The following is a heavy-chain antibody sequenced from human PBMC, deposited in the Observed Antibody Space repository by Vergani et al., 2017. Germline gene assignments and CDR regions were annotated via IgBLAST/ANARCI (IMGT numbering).Heavy chain of an antibody. CDR2: IYSGGST. D-gene: IGHD3-3*01. Sequence: EVQLVESGGGVVRPGGSLRLSCAASGFTFDDYGMSWVRQAPGKGLEWVSVIYSGGSTYYADSVKGRFTISRDNSKNTLYLQMNSLRAEDTAVYYCARVLQQNWRAYMDVWGKGTTVTVSS. CDR1: GFTFDDYG. CDR3: ARVLQQNWRAYMDV. V-gene: IGHV3-66*01. J-gene: IGHJ6*03.